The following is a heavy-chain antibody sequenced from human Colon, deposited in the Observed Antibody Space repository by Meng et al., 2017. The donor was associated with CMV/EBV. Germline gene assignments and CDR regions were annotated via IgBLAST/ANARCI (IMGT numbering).Heavy chain of an antibody. V-gene: IGHV3-7*01. CDR1: GFTFSNYW. D-gene: IGHD3-10*01. J-gene: IGHJ5*02. Sequence: GSLRLSCAASGFTFSNYWMSWVRQAPGKGLEWVVNIKQDGSEKSYVDSVKGRFTISRDNAKNSLFLQMNSLRAEDTSVYYCAFGGYWFNHWGQGTLVTVSS. CDR3: AFGGYWFNH. CDR2: IKQDGSEK.